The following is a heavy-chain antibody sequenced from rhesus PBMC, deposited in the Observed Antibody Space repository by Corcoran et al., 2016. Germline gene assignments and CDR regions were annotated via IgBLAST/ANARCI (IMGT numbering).Heavy chain of an antibody. CDR2: ISYTGKTI. CDR1: GFTFSSYD. V-gene: IGHV3-136*01. J-gene: IGHJ4*01. CDR3: TRLHSWNDVDS. D-gene: IGHD1-14*01. Sequence: EVHLVESGGGLVQPGGSLRFSCAASGFTFSSYDMSWVRQAPGKGLEWFSYISYTGKTIYYADSVKGRFTISRDNAKNSLSLQMSSLRAEDTAVYYCTRLHSWNDVDSWGQGVLVTVSS.